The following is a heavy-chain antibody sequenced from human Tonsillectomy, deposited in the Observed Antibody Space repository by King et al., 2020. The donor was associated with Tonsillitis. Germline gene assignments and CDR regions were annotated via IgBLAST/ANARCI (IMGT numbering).Heavy chain of an antibody. CDR3: ARRAVRGAQLGWFVP. V-gene: IGHV4-34*01. CDR2: IKHSGST. J-gene: IGHJ5*02. Sequence: VQLQQWGARLLKPSETLSLTCAVYGGSFNDYYWSWIRQSPGKGLEWIGEIKHSGSTNYNPSHKSRVTILVDTSKIQFSLNLSSVTAADTAVYYCARRAVRGAQLGWFVPWGQGTLVIVSS. D-gene: IGHD3-10*01. CDR1: GGSFNDYY.